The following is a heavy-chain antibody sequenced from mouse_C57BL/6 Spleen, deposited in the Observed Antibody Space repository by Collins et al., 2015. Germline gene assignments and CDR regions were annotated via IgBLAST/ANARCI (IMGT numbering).Heavy chain of an antibody. CDR1: GYTFTSYW. D-gene: IGHD2-3*01. J-gene: IGHJ3*01. CDR2: INPSSGYT. Sequence: QVQLQQSGAELAKPGASVKLSCKASGYTFTSYWMHWVKQRPGQGLEWIGYINPSSGYTNYNQKFKDKATLTADKSSSTAYMQLSSLTYEDSVVYYCARSAIYDGYFAWFAYWGQGTLVTVSA. V-gene: IGHV1-7*01. CDR3: ARSAIYDGYFAWFAY.